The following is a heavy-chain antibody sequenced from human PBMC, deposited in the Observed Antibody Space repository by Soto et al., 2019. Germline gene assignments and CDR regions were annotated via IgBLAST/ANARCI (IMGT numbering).Heavy chain of an antibody. Sequence: GGSLRLSCAASGFTFSSYAMSWVRQAPGKGLEWVSAISGSGGSTYYADSVKGRFTISRDNSKNTLYLQMNSLRAEDTAVYYCAKDRYYYDSSGPSPIDYWGQGTLVTVSS. CDR1: GFTFSSYA. D-gene: IGHD3-22*01. CDR3: AKDRYYYDSSGPSPIDY. J-gene: IGHJ4*02. V-gene: IGHV3-23*01. CDR2: ISGSGGST.